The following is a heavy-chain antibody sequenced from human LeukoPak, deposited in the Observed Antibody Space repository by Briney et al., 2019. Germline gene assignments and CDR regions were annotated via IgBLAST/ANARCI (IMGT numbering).Heavy chain of an antibody. Sequence: ASVEVSCKASGYTFTSYYMHWVRQAPGQGLEWMGIINPSGGSTSYAQKFQGRLAMTRDTSTSTVYMELSSLRSEDTAVYYCARDRGWFDPWGQGTLVTVSS. V-gene: IGHV1-46*01. CDR1: GYTFTSYY. CDR2: INPSGGST. J-gene: IGHJ5*02. CDR3: ARDRGWFDP.